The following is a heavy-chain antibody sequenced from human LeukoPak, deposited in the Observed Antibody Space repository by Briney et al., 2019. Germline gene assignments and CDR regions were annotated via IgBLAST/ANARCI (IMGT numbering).Heavy chain of an antibody. V-gene: IGHV3-30-3*01. D-gene: IGHD1-26*01. Sequence: GGSLRLSCAASGFTFSSYAMHWVRQAPGKGLEWVAVISYDGSNKYYADSVKGRFTISRDNSKNTLYLQMNSLRAEDTAVYYCARDSGWELLMGIDYWGREPWSPSPQ. CDR2: ISYDGSNK. CDR3: ARDSGWELLMGIDY. J-gene: IGHJ4*02. CDR1: GFTFSSYA.